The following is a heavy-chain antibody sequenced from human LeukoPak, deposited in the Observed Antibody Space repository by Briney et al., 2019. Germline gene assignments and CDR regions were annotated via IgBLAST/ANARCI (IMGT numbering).Heavy chain of an antibody. Sequence: GGSLRLSCAASGFTFRDYTMNWVRQAPGKGLEWVSAISKSGTYIKYADSVKGRFTVSRDNAKNSLFLQMNSLRVEDTAVYYCAREVVIVVEPAANTIDYWGQGTRVTVFS. CDR3: AREVVIVVEPAANTIDY. V-gene: IGHV3-21*01. J-gene: IGHJ4*02. CDR2: ISKSGTYI. CDR1: GFTFRDYT. D-gene: IGHD2-2*01.